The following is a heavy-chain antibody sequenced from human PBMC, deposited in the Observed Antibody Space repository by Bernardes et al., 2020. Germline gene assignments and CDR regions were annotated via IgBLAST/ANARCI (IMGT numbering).Heavy chain of an antibody. J-gene: IGHJ3*01. CDR2: LTHNGGT. Sequence: SETLSLTCAVQGGSFSGHYWSWLRQSPGKGLEWIGELTHNGGTNYNPSLRSRVSISIDTSKNQLSLKLTSLTAADTSVYYCAKAGCSGTDCYRGRDVFDLWGQGTMVTVSS. CDR3: AKAGCSGTDCYRGRDVFDL. V-gene: IGHV4-34*01. D-gene: IGHD2-21*02. CDR1: GGSFSGHY.